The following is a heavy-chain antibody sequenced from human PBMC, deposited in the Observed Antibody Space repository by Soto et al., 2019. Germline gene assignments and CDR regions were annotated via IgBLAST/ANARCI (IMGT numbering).Heavy chain of an antibody. CDR3: ARDYGGNSVLRGYYYGMDV. CDR1: GGTFSSYA. V-gene: IGHV1-69*01. D-gene: IGHD2-21*02. CDR2: IIPIFGTA. J-gene: IGHJ6*02. Sequence: QVQLVQSGAEVKKPGSSVKVSCKASGGTFSSYAISWVRQAPGQGLEWMGGIIPIFGTANYAQKFQGRVTITEDESTSTAYMELSSLRSEDTAVYYCARDYGGNSVLRGYYYGMDVWGQGTTVTVSS.